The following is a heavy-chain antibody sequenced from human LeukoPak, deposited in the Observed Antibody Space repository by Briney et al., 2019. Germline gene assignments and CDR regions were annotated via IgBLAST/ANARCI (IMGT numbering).Heavy chain of an antibody. CDR1: GFTFSSYG. V-gene: IGHV3-30*19. Sequence: SGGSLRLSCAASGFTFSSYGMHWVRQAPGKGLEWVAVISYDGSNKYYADSVKGRFTISRDNSKNTLYLQMNSLRAEDTAVYYCARDFSSGWTTEDYWGQGTLVTVSS. J-gene: IGHJ4*02. D-gene: IGHD6-19*01. CDR2: ISYDGSNK. CDR3: ARDFSSGWTTEDY.